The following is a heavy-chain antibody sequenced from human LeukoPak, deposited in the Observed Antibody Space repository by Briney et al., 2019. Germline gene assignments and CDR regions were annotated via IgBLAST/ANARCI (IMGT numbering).Heavy chain of an antibody. CDR3: AKDETYCGGDCYSLDYFDY. D-gene: IGHD2-21*02. CDR1: GFTFSSYA. Sequence: GGSLRLSCAASGFTFSSYAVSWVRQAPGKGLEWVSAISGSGGSTYYADSVKGRFTISRDNSKNTLYLQMNSLRAEDTAVYYCAKDETYCGGDCYSLDYFDYWGQGTLVTVSS. CDR2: ISGSGGST. J-gene: IGHJ4*02. V-gene: IGHV3-23*01.